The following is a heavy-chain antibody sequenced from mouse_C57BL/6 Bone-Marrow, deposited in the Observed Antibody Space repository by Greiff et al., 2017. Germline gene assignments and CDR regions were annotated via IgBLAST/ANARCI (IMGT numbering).Heavy chain of an antibody. J-gene: IGHJ2*01. CDR3: TREVYYGSLYYFDY. D-gene: IGHD1-1*01. V-gene: IGHV1-69*01. Sequence: QVQLQQPGAELVMPGASVKLSCKASGYTFTSYWMHWVKQRPGPGLAWIGEIDPSDSYTNYNQKFKGKSTLTVDKSSSTAYMQLSSLTSEDSAVYYCTREVYYGSLYYFDYWGQGTTLTVSS. CDR1: GYTFTSYW. CDR2: IDPSDSYT.